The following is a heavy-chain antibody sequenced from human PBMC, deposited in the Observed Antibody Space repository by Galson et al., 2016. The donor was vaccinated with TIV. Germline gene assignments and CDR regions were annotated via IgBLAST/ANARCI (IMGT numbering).Heavy chain of an antibody. CDR1: GFTFNSYP. J-gene: IGHJ4*02. Sequence: SLRLSCAASGFTFNSYPMNWVRQAPGKGLEWVAVISYDGSNHADSVKGRFTISRDKSKNTLFLQMNSLRPEDTAVYDCARTITSYYFDYWGQGTLVTVSS. D-gene: IGHD1-20*01. CDR2: ISYDGSN. V-gene: IGHV3-30-3*01. CDR3: ARTITSYYFDY.